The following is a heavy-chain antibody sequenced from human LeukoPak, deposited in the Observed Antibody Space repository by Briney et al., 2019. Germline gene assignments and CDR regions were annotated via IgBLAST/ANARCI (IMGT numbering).Heavy chain of an antibody. V-gene: IGHV4-4*07. J-gene: IGHJ5*02. D-gene: IGHD2-2*01. CDR3: ARSWAMKLSNNNWFDR. CDR2: IYTSGST. CDR1: GGSISSYY. Sequence: PSETLSLTCTVSGGSISSYYWSWIRQPAGKGLGWIGRIYTSGSTNYNPSLKSRVNMSVDTSKNQFSLKLSSVDAADTGVYFCARSWAMKLSNNNWFDRLRRGTLVSVSP.